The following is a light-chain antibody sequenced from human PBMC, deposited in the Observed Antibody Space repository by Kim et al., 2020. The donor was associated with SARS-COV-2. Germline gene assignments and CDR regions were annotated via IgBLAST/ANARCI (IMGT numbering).Light chain of an antibody. CDR1: NIGSYN. CDR2: KDK. CDR3: QVWHRSTGV. J-gene: IGLJ3*02. Sequence: SYELTQPVSVSVALGQTARITCGATNIGSYNVHWYQQKPGQAPALVIYKDKTRPSGIPDRISGSNSGNTATLTISRAQAGDDADYYCQVWHRSTGVFGGGTQLTVL. V-gene: IGLV3-9*01.